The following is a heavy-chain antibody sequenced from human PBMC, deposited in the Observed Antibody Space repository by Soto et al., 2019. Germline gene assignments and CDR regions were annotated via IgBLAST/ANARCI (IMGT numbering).Heavy chain of an antibody. CDR2: IHPNGGDT. CDR1: GYPFIDPY. CDR3: ARPHTVRGVIGGMDV. Sequence: GASVKVSCKASGYPFIDPYLHWVRQAPGQGLEWMGWIHPNGGDTISAQKFQGRVTFSADKSINTAYLEWNSLKASDTAIYYCARPHTVRGVIGGMDVWGQGTTVTV. J-gene: IGHJ6*02. D-gene: IGHD3-10*01. V-gene: IGHV1-2*02.